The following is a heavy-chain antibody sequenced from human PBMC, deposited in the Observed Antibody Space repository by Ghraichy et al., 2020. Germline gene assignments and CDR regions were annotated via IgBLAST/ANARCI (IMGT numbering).Heavy chain of an antibody. V-gene: IGHV3-15*01. D-gene: IGHD1-26*01. CDR2: IKSKTDGGTT. Sequence: GGSLRLSCAASGFTFSNAWMTWVRQAPGKGLEWVGRIKSKTDGGTTDYAAPVKGRFTISRDDSKNTLFLQMNSLKTEDTAVYYCTAGMIVGRATIETWGQGTLVTVSS. J-gene: IGHJ5*02. CDR1: GFTFSNAW. CDR3: TAGMIVGRATIET.